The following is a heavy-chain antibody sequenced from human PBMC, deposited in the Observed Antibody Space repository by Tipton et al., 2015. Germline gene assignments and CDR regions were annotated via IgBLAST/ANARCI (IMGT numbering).Heavy chain of an antibody. D-gene: IGHD5-12*01. V-gene: IGHV1-18*01. CDR3: ARDQDIVPAIPDAFDI. Sequence: QSGPEVKKPGASVKVSCKASGYTFSSYGINWVRQAPGQGLEWMGWISTYNGNTDYAQKFQDRVTMTTDTSTSTAYMELRSLRSDDTAAYYCARDQDIVPAIPDAFDIWGQGTLVTVSS. J-gene: IGHJ3*02. CDR2: ISTYNGNT. CDR1: GYTFSSYG.